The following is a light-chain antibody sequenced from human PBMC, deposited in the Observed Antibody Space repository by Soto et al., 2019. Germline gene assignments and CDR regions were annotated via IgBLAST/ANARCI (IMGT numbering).Light chain of an antibody. Sequence: DIQRTQSPFTRSASVGDRVTITCRASQTMPTWLAWYPHIPGTAPQLLISDASNLQRGVPPRFSGSGSGTEFTLTPTTLQPDDFATYYCQQYNSYSFGQATKVAIK. J-gene: IGKJ1*01. CDR1: QTMPTW. V-gene: IGKV1-5*01. CDR3: QQYNSYS. CDR2: DAS.